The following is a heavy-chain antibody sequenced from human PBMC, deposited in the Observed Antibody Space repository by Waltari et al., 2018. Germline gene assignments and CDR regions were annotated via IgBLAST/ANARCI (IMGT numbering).Heavy chain of an antibody. J-gene: IGHJ4*02. CDR2: SRRGSSYK. V-gene: IGHV3-21*01. CDR1: GFTFSSYT. D-gene: IGHD2-15*01. Sequence: EVQLEGSGGGLVKPGGSLRLSCAASGFTFSSYTMNWVRQAPGEGLEWGSSSRRGSSYKYYADSVKGRFTISRDNVKNSLYLQMNRLRADDTAVYYCAREWGVMVGTAGFYFDYWAQGTLVTVSS. CDR3: AREWGVMVGTAGFYFDY.